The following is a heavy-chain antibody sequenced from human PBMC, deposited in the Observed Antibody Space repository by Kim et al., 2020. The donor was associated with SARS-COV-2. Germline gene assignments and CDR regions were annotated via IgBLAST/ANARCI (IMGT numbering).Heavy chain of an antibody. J-gene: IGHJ5*02. V-gene: IGHV7-4-1*02. D-gene: IGHD4-4*01. CDR1: GYTFTSYA. CDR3: AREIYSNYGDNWFEP. CDR2: INTNTGNP. Sequence: ASVKVSCKASGYTFTSYAMNWVRQAPGQGLEWMGWINTNTGNPTYAQGFTGRFVVPLDTSVSTAYLQISSLKAEDTAVYYCAREIYSNYGDNWFEPWGQGTVVSVS.